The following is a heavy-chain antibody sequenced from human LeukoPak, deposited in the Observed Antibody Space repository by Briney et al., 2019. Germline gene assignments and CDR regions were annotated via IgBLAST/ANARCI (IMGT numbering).Heavy chain of an antibody. CDR2: INSSGGST. Sequence: ATVKVSCKASGYTFTSYYMHWVRQAPGQGLERMGIINSSGGSTSYAQKFQGRVTMTRDTSTSTVYMELSSLRSEDTAVYYCARDSGNTATVNWGQGTLVTVSS. CDR1: GYTFTSYY. V-gene: IGHV1-46*01. J-gene: IGHJ4*02. CDR3: ARDSGNTATVN. D-gene: IGHD5-18*01.